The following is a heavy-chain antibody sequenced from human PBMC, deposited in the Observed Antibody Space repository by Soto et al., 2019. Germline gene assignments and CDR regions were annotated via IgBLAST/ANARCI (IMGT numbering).Heavy chain of an antibody. Sequence: QVQLVQSGAEVKKPGSSVKVSCKASGGTFSSYAISWVRQAPGQGLEWMGGIIPISGTANYAQKFQGRVTITAYASTSTAYMELSSLRSEATAVYYCARSQGSSTSLEIYYYYYYGMDVWGQGTTVTVSS. V-gene: IGHV1-69*01. D-gene: IGHD2-2*01. CDR1: GGTFSSYA. CDR3: ARSQGSSTSLEIYYYYYYGMDV. J-gene: IGHJ6*02. CDR2: IIPISGTA.